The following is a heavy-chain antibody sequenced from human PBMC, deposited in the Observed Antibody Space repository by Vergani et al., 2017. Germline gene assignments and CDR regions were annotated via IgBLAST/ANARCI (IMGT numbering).Heavy chain of an antibody. CDR3: ARGDQWLADY. J-gene: IGHJ4*02. V-gene: IGHV4-4*02. CDR2: INHSGST. D-gene: IGHD6-19*01. CDR1: GFSLSNARMG. Sequence: KESGPVLVKPTETLTLTCTVSGFSLSNARMGVSWIRQPPGKGLEWIGEINHSGSTNYNPSLKSRVTISVDTSKNQFSLKLSSVTAADTAVYYCARGDQWLADYWGQGTLVTVSS.